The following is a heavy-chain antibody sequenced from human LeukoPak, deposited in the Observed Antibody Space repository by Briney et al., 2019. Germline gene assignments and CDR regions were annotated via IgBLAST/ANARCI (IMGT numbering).Heavy chain of an antibody. CDR2: IYYSGST. V-gene: IGHV4-59*01. Sequence: SETLSLTCTVSGGSISSYYWSWIRQPPGKGLEWIGYIYYSGSTNYKPSLKSRVTISVDMSKNQFSLKLSSVTAADTAVYYCARAVLLWFGELPDAFDIWGQGTMVTVSS. D-gene: IGHD3-10*01. J-gene: IGHJ3*02. CDR1: GGSISSYY. CDR3: ARAVLLWFGELPDAFDI.